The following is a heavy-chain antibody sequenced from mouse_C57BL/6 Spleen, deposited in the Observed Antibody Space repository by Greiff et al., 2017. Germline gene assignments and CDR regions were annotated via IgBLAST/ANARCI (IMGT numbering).Heavy chain of an antibody. CDR1: GFTFSDYY. CDR2: INYDGSST. CDR3: ARDPVDYAMDY. Sequence: EVKLVESEGGLVQPGSSMKLSCTASGFTFSDYYMAWVRQVPEKGLEWVANINYDGSSTYYLDSLKSRFIISSDNAKNILNLQMSSLKSEDTATYYCARDPVDYAMDYWGQGTSVTVSS. V-gene: IGHV5-16*01. J-gene: IGHJ4*01.